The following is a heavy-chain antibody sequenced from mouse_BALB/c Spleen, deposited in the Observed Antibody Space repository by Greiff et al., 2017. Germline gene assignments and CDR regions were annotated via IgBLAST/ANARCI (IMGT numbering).Heavy chain of an antibody. J-gene: IGHJ2*01. CDR3: AREEEGY. CDR2: ISYDGSN. Sequence: EVQLQESGPGLVKPSQSLSLTCSVTGYSITSGYYWNWIRQFPGNKLEWMGYISYDGSNNYNPSLKNRISITRDTSKNQFFLKLNSVTTEDTATYYCAREEEGYWGQGTTLTVSS. V-gene: IGHV3-6*02. CDR1: GYSITSGYY.